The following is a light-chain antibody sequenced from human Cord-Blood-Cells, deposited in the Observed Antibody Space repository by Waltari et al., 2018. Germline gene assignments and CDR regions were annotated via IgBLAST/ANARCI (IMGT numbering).Light chain of an antibody. CDR2: AAS. V-gene: IGKV1-39*01. CDR1: QSISSY. CDR3: QQSYSTPPT. Sequence: DIQMTQSPSSLSASVGDRVTIPCRASQSISSYLNWYQQKPGKAPKLLIYAASSLQSGVPSRFSGIGSGTDFTLTISSRQPEDFATYYCQQSYSTPPTFGQGTKVEIK. J-gene: IGKJ1*01.